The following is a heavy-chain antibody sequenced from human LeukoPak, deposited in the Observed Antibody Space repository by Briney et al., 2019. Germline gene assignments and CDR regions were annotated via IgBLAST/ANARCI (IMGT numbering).Heavy chain of an antibody. D-gene: IGHD1-1*01. CDR1: GFTFSSYW. Sequence: PGGSLRLSCAASGFTFSSYWMHWVRQAPGKGLVWVSRINSDGSSTSYADSVKGRFTISRDNAKNTLYLQMNSLTVEDTAVYYCVRDRGWNSFDDWGQGTLVTVSS. CDR3: VRDRGWNSFDD. V-gene: IGHV3-74*01. CDR2: INSDGSST. J-gene: IGHJ4*02.